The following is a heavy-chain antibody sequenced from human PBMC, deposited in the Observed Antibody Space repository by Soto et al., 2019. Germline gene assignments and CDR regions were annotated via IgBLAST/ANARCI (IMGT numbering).Heavy chain of an antibody. CDR3: ACVRLYYDDSSGYPFDY. J-gene: IGHJ4*02. CDR1: GGSVSSGSYY. V-gene: IGHV4-61*01. Sequence: QVQLQESGPGLVKPSETLSLTCTVSGGSVSSGSYYWSWIRQPPGKGLEWIGYIYYSGSTNYNPSLRSRVTISVDTSKSQFALKLSSVTAADTAVYYCACVRLYYDDSSGYPFDYWGQGTLVTVSS. CDR2: IYYSGST. D-gene: IGHD3-22*01.